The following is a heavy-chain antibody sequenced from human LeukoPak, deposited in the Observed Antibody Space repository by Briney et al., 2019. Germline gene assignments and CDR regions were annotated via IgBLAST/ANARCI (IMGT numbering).Heavy chain of an antibody. D-gene: IGHD4-23*01. V-gene: IGHV4-30-4*01. CDR2: IYYSGST. CDR1: GGSISSGDYY. J-gene: IGHJ2*01. Sequence: SETLSLTCTVSGGSISSGDYYWNWIRQPPGKGLEWIGYIYYSGSTYYNPSLKSRVTISVDTSKNQFSLKLSSVTAADTAVYYCARGGGATVVTPEYFDLCGRGTLVTVSS. CDR3: ARGGGATVVTPEYFDL.